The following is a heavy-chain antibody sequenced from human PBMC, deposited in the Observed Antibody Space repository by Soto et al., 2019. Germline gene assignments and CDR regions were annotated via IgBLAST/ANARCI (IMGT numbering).Heavy chain of an antibody. Sequence: QVQLVESGGGVVQPGRSLRLSCAASGFTFSSYVMHWVRQAPGKGLEWVALTSYDGSNKQYADSMKGRFTISRDNSKNTLYLQVNSLRAADTAVYYCARETPGWNPFDFWGQGTQVTVSS. CDR1: GFTFSSYV. CDR3: ARETPGWNPFDF. CDR2: TSYDGSNK. V-gene: IGHV3-30*03. J-gene: IGHJ4*02. D-gene: IGHD1-1*01.